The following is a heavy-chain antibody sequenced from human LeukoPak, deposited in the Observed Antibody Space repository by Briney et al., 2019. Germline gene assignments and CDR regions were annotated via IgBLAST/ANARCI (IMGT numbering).Heavy chain of an antibody. CDR2: ITGSDDAT. CDR1: GFTFDING. V-gene: IGHV3-23*01. J-gene: IGHJ4*02. Sequence: ESLTLACAVSGFTFDINGLSWVRPAPGTGLEWVFTITGSDDATYYADSVQGLFTLSKDSAQNTVYLQVDSMRGQDSALYYCATWEPRYLGDYWAPGPLVSVSS. D-gene: IGHD1-26*01. CDR3: ATWEPRYLGDY.